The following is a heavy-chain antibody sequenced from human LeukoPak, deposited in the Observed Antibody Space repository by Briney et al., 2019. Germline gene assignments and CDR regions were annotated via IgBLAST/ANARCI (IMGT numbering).Heavy chain of an antibody. CDR1: GGSISSYY. V-gene: IGHV4-59*08. J-gene: IGHJ4*02. Sequence: PSETLSLTCTVSGGSISSYYWSWIRQPPGKGLEWIGYIYYSGSTNYNPSLKSRVTISVDTSKNQFSLKLSSVTAADTAVYYCARARTENPGFYFDYWGQGTLVTVSS. D-gene: IGHD1-1*01. CDR2: IYYSGST. CDR3: ARARTENPGFYFDY.